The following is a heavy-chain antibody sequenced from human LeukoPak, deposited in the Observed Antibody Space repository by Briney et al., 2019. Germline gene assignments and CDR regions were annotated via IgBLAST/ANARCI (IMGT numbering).Heavy chain of an antibody. J-gene: IGHJ4*02. V-gene: IGHV3-48*01. D-gene: IGHD6-19*01. Sequence: GRSLRLSCAASGLTLSSNSMNWVRQPPGKGLEWLSYISSSGNIYYADSVKGRFTISRDNAKNSLYLQMNSLRAEDTAVYYCARDRRSYGSGWYYFDYWGQGTLVTVSS. CDR3: ARDRRSYGSGWYYFDY. CDR1: GLTLSSNS. CDR2: ISSSGNI.